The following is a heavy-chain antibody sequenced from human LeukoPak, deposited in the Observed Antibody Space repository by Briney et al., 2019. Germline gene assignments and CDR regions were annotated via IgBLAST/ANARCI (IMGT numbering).Heavy chain of an antibody. CDR2: ISADSGKT. Sequence: ASVKVSCKTSGYTFTSYGISWMRQAPGQGLEWMGWISADSGKTNYAQKLQGRVTMTTDTSTTTAYMELRSLRSDDTAVYYCARRGYPVYYYYMDVWGKGTTVTISS. CDR1: GYTFTSYG. V-gene: IGHV1-18*01. J-gene: IGHJ6*03. D-gene: IGHD5-12*01. CDR3: ARRGYPVYYYYMDV.